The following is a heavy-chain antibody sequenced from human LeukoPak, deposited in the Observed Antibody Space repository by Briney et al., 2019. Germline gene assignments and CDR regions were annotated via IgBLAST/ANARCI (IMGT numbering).Heavy chain of an antibody. CDR1: GGSISSSSYY. J-gene: IGHJ5*02. Sequence: KSSETLSLTCTVSGGSISSSSYYWGWIRQPPGKGLEWIGSIYYSGSTYYNPSLKSRVTISVDTSKNQFSLKLSSVTAADTAVYYCARDRLANCSGGSCYGGWFDPWGQGTLVTVSS. V-gene: IGHV4-39*07. D-gene: IGHD2-15*01. CDR3: ARDRLANCSGGSCYGGWFDP. CDR2: IYYSGST.